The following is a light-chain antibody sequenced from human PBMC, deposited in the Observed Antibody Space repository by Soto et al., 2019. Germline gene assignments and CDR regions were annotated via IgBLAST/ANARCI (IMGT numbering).Light chain of an antibody. Sequence: EIVMTQSPATLSVSPGERTTLSCRASQSVGNNLAWYQQKPGQAPRLLIYGAYTRATGIPARFSGSGSGTEFILTISSLQSEDFAVYYCQHYNNWLATFGGGTKVDIK. CDR3: QHYNNWLAT. J-gene: IGKJ4*01. V-gene: IGKV3-15*01. CDR1: QSVGNN. CDR2: GAY.